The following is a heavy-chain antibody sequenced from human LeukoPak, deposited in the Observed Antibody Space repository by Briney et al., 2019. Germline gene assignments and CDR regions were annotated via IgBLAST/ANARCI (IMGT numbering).Heavy chain of an antibody. D-gene: IGHD5-18*01. V-gene: IGHV5-51*01. J-gene: IGHJ3*02. CDR1: GYSFTSYW. Sequence: GESLKISCKGSGYSFTSYWIGWVRQMPGKGLEWMGIIYPGDSDTRYSPSFQGQVTISADKSISTAYLQWSSLKASDTAMYYCAREWTWDSYHDAFDIWGQGTMVTVSS. CDR3: AREWTWDSYHDAFDI. CDR2: IYPGDSDT.